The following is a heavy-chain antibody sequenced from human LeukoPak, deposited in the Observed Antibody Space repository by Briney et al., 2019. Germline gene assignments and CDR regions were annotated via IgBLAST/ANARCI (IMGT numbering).Heavy chain of an antibody. CDR1: GFPFSSYA. V-gene: IGHV3-23*01. CDR3: VTWKYGDD. CDR2: ISRRDDYT. Sequence: GGSLRLSCAASGFPFSSYAMSWVRQPPGKGLEWGSVISRRDDYTYYADSVKGRFTISRDNSKHTLYLPMHTLRTEDAAVYYCVTWKYGDDWGQGGLVSVCS. D-gene: IGHD1-7*01. J-gene: IGHJ4*02.